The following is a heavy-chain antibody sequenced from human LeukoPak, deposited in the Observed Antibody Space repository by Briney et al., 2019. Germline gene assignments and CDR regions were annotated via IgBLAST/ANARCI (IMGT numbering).Heavy chain of an antibody. Sequence: PGRSLRLSCAASGFTFDDYAMHWVRQAPGKGLEWVSGISWNSGSIGYADSAKGRFTISRDNAKNSLYLQMNSLRAEDTALYYCAKAHDYYDSSGYLDYWGQGTLVTVSS. CDR1: GFTFDDYA. D-gene: IGHD3-22*01. V-gene: IGHV3-9*01. CDR2: ISWNSGSI. J-gene: IGHJ4*02. CDR3: AKAHDYYDSSGYLDY.